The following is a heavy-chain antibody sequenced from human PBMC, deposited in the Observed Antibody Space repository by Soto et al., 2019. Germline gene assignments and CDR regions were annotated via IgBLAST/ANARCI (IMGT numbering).Heavy chain of an antibody. CDR2: INPSGGST. V-gene: IGHV1-46*01. CDR1: GYTFTSYY. D-gene: IGHD6-6*01. Sequence: QVQLVQSGAEVKKPGASVKVSCKASGYTFTSYYMHWVRQAPGQGLEWMGIINPSGGSTSYGQKFQGRVTMTRDTSTSTVYMELSSLRSEDTAVYYCAREAGGSSSAPSKVRAGWDYWGQGTLVTVSS. J-gene: IGHJ4*02. CDR3: AREAGGSSSAPSKVRAGWDY.